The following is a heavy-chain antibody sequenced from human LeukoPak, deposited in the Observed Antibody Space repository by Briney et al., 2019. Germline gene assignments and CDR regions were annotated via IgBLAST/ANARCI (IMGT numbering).Heavy chain of an antibody. CDR2: IIPIFGTA. Sequence: ASVKVSCKASGGTFSSYAISWVRQAPGQGLEWMGGIIPIFGTANYAQKFQGRVTITADESTSTAYMELSSLRSEDTAVYYCARDQLPGGTQFDPWGQGTLVTVSS. D-gene: IGHD3-16*01. V-gene: IGHV1-69*13. J-gene: IGHJ5*02. CDR1: GGTFSSYA. CDR3: ARDQLPGGTQFDP.